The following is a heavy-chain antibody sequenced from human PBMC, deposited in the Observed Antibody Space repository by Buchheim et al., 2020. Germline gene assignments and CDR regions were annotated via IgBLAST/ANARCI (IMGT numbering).Heavy chain of an antibody. CDR1: GGSISSSSYY. D-gene: IGHD3-22*01. CDR2: ISSSGSTI. CDR3: ARVLINYYDSSGYPLDV. Sequence: QLQLQESGPGLVKPSETLSLTCTVSGGSISSSSYYWGWIRQAPGKGLEWVSYISSSGSTIYYADSVKGRFTISRDNAKNSLYLQMNSLRAEDTAVYYCARVLINYYDSSGYPLDVWGQGTT. J-gene: IGHJ6*02. V-gene: IGHV3-11*01.